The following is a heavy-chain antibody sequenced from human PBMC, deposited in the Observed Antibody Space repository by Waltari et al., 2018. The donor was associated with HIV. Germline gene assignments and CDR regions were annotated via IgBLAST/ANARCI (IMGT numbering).Heavy chain of an antibody. V-gene: IGHV3-66*01. D-gene: IGHD2-21*02. CDR2: VYSGGST. Sequence: EVQLVESGGGLVQPGVSLRLSCAASGFTVSSNYLSWVRQAPGKGLEGVSVVYSGGSTYYADSMKGRFTISRDNSKNALYRQMNSLGAEDTAVYYCASIAYCGGDCYPRGMDVWGRGTTVTVSS. CDR3: ASIAYCGGDCYPRGMDV. J-gene: IGHJ6*02. CDR1: GFTVSSNY.